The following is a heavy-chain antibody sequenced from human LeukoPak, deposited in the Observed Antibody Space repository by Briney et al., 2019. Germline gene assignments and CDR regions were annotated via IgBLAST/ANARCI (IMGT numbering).Heavy chain of an antibody. Sequence: SVKVSCKASGGTFISYAISWVRQAPGQGLEWMGGIIPIFGTANYAQKFQGRVTITADESTSTAYMELSSLRSEDTAVYYCAREIHDCSSTSCSVRFDYWGQGTLVTVSS. CDR3: AREIHDCSSTSCSVRFDY. D-gene: IGHD2-2*01. CDR1: GGTFISYA. J-gene: IGHJ4*02. V-gene: IGHV1-69*13. CDR2: IIPIFGTA.